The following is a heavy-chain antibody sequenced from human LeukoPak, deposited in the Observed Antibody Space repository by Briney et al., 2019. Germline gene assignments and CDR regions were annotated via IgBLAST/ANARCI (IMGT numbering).Heavy chain of an antibody. V-gene: IGHV5-51*01. CDR1: GYRFTSYW. CDR3: ARRYGAGDSAAFDI. J-gene: IGHJ3*02. Sequence: GESLKISCKGSGYRFTSYWIGWVRQMPGKGPEWMGIIYPGDSDTRYSPSFQGQVTISADKSISTAYLQWSSLKASDIAMYYCARRYGAGDSAAFDIWGQGTMVIVSS. CDR2: IYPGDSDT. D-gene: IGHD7-27*01.